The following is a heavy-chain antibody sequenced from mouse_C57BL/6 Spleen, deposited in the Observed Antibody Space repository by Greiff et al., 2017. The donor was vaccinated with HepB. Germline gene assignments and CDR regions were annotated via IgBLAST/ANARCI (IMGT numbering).Heavy chain of an antibody. CDR1: GYAFSSSW. V-gene: IGHV1-82*01. Sequence: VQLQQSGPELVKPGASVKISCKASGYAFSSSWMNWVKQRPGKGLEWIGRIYPGDGDTNYKGKFKGKATLTADKSSSTAYMQLSSLTSEDSAVYFCARWPDYWGQGTSVTVSS. CDR2: IYPGDGDT. J-gene: IGHJ4*01. CDR3: ARWPDY.